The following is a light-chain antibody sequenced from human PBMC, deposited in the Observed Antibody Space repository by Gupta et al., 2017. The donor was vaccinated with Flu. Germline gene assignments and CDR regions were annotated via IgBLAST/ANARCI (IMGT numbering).Light chain of an antibody. CDR2: DAS. J-gene: IGKJ3*01. V-gene: IGKV3-11*01. Sequence: ERATRSCRASQSLSNSLAWYQQKSGQAPRLIIFDASHRATGIPTRFSGSGSGTDFTLTISSLEPEDVAVYYCQQRSNWPPGTFGPGTKVDIK. CDR1: QSLSNS. CDR3: QQRSNWPPGT.